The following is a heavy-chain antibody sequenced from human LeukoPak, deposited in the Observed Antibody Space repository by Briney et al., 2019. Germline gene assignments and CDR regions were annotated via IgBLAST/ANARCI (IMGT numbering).Heavy chain of an antibody. D-gene: IGHD3-10*01. V-gene: IGHV4-38-2*02. J-gene: IGHJ4*02. CDR3: AGNYYGSGSYYSEDRY. CDR2: IYHSGST. CDR1: GYSISSGNY. Sequence: PSETLSLTCTVSGYSISSGNYWDWIRQPPGKGLEWIGSIYHSGSTYYNPSLKSRVTISLDTSKNQFSLKLSSVTAADTAVYYCAGNYYGSGSYYSEDRYWGQGTLVTVSS.